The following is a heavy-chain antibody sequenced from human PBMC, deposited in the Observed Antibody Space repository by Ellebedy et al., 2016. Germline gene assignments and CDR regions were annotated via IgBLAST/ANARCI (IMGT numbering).Heavy chain of an antibody. D-gene: IGHD3-10*01. CDR3: AHSRVDITMVRGVITYGMDV. V-gene: IGHV2-5*02. J-gene: IGHJ6*02. CDR1: GFSLSTSGVG. CDR2: IYWDDDK. Sequence: SGPTLVXPTPTLTLTCTFSGFSLSTSGVGVGWIRQPPGKALEWLALIYWDDDKRYSPSLKSRLTITKDTSKNQVVLTMTNMDPVDTATYYCAHSRVDITMVRGVITYGMDVWGQGTTVTVSS.